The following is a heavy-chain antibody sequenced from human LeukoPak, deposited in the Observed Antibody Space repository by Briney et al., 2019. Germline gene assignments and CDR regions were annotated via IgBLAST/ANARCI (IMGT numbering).Heavy chain of an antibody. CDR1: GFTFSTYG. Sequence: GGSLRLSCAASGFTFSTYGMTWVRQAPGKGLEWVSAISGSGGSTYYADSVKGRFTISRDNAKNSLYLQMNSLRAEDTALYYCARDYGSGSYYAFDIWGQGTMVTVSS. D-gene: IGHD3-10*01. V-gene: IGHV3-23*01. J-gene: IGHJ3*02. CDR3: ARDYGSGSYYAFDI. CDR2: ISGSGGST.